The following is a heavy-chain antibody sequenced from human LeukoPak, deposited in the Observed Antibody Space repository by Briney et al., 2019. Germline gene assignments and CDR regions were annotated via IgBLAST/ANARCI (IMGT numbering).Heavy chain of an antibody. CDR1: GFTSSSYW. V-gene: IGHV3-74*01. Sequence: GGSLRLSCAASGFTSSSYWMHWVRQAPGKGLVWVSRINSVGSSINYADSVKGRFTISRDNAKNTLYLQMNSLRAEDAAVYYCARGRGPYGWFDPWGQGTLVTVSS. CDR2: INSVGSSI. J-gene: IGHJ5*02. D-gene: IGHD3-10*01. CDR3: ARGRGPYGWFDP.